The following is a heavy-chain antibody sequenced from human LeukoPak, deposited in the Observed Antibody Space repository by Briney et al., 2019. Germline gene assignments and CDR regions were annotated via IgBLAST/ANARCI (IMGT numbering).Heavy chain of an antibody. V-gene: IGHV3-23*01. J-gene: IGHJ4*02. CDR2: ISGSGGST. Sequence: GGSLRLSCAASGFTFSSYAMSWVRQAPGKGLEWVSAISGSGGSTSYADSVKGRFTISRDNSKNTLYLQMNSLRAEDTAVYYCASIQGELGIDYFDCWGQGTLVTVSS. CDR3: ASIQGELGIDYFDC. D-gene: IGHD7-27*01. CDR1: GFTFSSYA.